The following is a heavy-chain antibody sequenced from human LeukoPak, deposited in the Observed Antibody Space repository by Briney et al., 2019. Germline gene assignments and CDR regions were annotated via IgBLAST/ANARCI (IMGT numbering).Heavy chain of an antibody. CDR2: ISSSGSTT. CDR1: GFTFSDYY. J-gene: IGHJ4*02. V-gene: IGHV3-11*01. Sequence: GGSLRLSCAASGFTFSDYYMSWIRQAPGKGLEWVSYISSSGSTTYYADSVKGRFTISRDNSKNTLYLQMNSLRAEDTAVYYCARDPPTLYDFWSGYYLGYWGQGTLVTVSS. CDR3: ARDPPTLYDFWSGYYLGY. D-gene: IGHD3-3*01.